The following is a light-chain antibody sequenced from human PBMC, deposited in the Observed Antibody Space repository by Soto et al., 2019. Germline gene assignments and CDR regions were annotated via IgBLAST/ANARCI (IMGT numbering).Light chain of an antibody. J-gene: IGKJ4*01. CDR1: QSVSSSY. V-gene: IGKV3D-20*02. CDR3: QQRSSWPRLT. CDR2: AAS. Sequence: EIVLTQSPGTLSLSPGERATLSYRASQSVSSSYLAWYQQKPGQAPRLLIYAASSRATGIPDRFTGSGSGTDFTLTISSLEPEDFAVYYCQQRSSWPRLTFGGGTKV.